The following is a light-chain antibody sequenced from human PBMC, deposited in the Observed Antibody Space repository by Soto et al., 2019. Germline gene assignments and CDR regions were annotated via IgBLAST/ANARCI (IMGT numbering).Light chain of an antibody. CDR3: QQYGSSPTWT. J-gene: IGKJ1*01. CDR2: GAS. CDR1: QSVSNNY. Sequence: EIVLTQSPGTLSLSPEERATLSCRASQSVSNNYLAWYQQKPGQAPRLLIYGASNRATGIPDMFSGSGSGTDFTLTISRLEPEDFAVYYCQQYGSSPTWTFGQGAKV. V-gene: IGKV3-20*01.